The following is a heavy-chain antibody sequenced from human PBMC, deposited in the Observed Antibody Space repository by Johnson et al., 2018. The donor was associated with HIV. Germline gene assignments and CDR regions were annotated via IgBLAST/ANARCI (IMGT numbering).Heavy chain of an antibody. CDR2: IKQDGSEK. CDR1: GFTFSSYW. D-gene: IGHD3-10*01. Sequence: VQLVESGGGLVQPGGSLRLSCAASGFTFSSYWMSWVRQAPGKGLEWVANIKQDGSEKYYVDSVKGRFTISRDNAKNSLYLQMNSLRAEDTALYYCAKGLYGSGSYDAFYIWGQGTMVTVSS. J-gene: IGHJ3*02. CDR3: AKGLYGSGSYDAFYI. V-gene: IGHV3-7*05.